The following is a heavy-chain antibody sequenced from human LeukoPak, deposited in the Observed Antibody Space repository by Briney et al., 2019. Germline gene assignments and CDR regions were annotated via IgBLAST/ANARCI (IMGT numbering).Heavy chain of an antibody. D-gene: IGHD4-17*01. Sequence: ASVKVSCKASGYTFTDYYMHWVRQAPGQRLEWMGWINAGNGNTKYSQKFQGRVTITRDTSASTAYMELSSLRSEDTVVYYCASTDYGDPNRAFDIWGQGTTVTVSS. V-gene: IGHV1-3*01. CDR3: ASTDYGDPNRAFDI. J-gene: IGHJ3*02. CDR1: GYTFTDYY. CDR2: INAGNGNT.